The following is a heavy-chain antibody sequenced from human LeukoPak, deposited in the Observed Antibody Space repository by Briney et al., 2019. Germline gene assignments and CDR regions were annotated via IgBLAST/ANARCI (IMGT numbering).Heavy chain of an antibody. J-gene: IGHJ4*02. V-gene: IGHV3-74*03. CDR3: ARDQTYYDFWTGHYTAHYFDS. CDR1: GFTFSTYW. Sequence: GGSLRLSCAAPGFTFSTYWMHWVRHAPGKGLVWVSRVDSDGSSVTYADSVNGRFTVSRDNAKNTLYLQMDSLGVEDTAVYYCARDQTYYDFWTGHYTAHYFDSWGQGTLVTVSS. CDR2: VDSDGSSV. D-gene: IGHD3-3*01.